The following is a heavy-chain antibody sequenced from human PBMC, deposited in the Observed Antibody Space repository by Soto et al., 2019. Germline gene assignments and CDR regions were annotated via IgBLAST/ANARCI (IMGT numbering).Heavy chain of an antibody. J-gene: IGHJ6*02. V-gene: IGHV3-23*01. Sequence: PGGSLRLSCAASGFTFSSYAMSWVRQAPGKGLEWVSAISGSGGSTYYADSVKGRFTISRDNSKNTLYLQMNSLRAEDTAVYYCAKPESWGKYYYYGMDVWGQGTTVTVSS. D-gene: IGHD7-27*01. CDR1: GFTFSSYA. CDR3: AKPESWGKYYYYGMDV. CDR2: ISGSGGST.